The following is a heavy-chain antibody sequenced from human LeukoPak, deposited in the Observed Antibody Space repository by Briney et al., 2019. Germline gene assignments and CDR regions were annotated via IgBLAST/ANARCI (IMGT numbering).Heavy chain of an antibody. CDR2: INSDGSST. J-gene: IGHJ4*02. CDR3: ARDSGSSTFDQ. Sequence: PGGSLRLSCAASGFTFSTYWMHWVRQAPGKGLAWVSRINSDGSSTSYADSVKGRFTISRDNAKNTLYVQMNSLRAEDTAVYYCARDSGSSTFDQWGQGTLVTVSS. V-gene: IGHV3-74*01. CDR1: GFTFSTYW. D-gene: IGHD1-26*01.